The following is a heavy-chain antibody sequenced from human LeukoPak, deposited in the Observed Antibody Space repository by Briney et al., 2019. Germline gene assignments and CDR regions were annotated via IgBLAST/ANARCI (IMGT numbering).Heavy chain of an antibody. CDR3: AREDDGFDN. CDR2: IKTDGSYT. J-gene: IGHJ4*02. CDR1: GFIFSNYW. Sequence: WGSLRLSCAPSGFIFSNYWMHWVRQAPGKGLEWVSRIKTDGSYTNHADSVKGRFTISRDNGKNTLYLQMNSLRAEDTAVYFCAREDDGFDNWGQGTLVTASS. V-gene: IGHV3-74*01. D-gene: IGHD1-1*01.